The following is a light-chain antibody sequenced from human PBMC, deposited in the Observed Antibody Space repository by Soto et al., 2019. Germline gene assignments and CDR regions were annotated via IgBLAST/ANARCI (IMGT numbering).Light chain of an antibody. CDR2: AAF. J-gene: IGKJ3*01. V-gene: IGKV1-27*01. CDR1: QGINNY. Sequence: DIQMTQSPSSLSASVGDRVTITCRASQGINNYLAWYQQKPGKVPKLLIYAAFTLQSGVPSRFIGSGSGTDFTLTISSLQSEDVEAYYCQKYNSAPFTCGPGTKVDIK. CDR3: QKYNSAPFT.